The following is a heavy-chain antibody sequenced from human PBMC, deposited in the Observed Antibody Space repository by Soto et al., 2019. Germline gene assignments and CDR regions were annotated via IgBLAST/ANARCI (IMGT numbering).Heavy chain of an antibody. Sequence: ASVKVSCKASGYTFTGYYMHWVRQAPGQGLEWMGWINPNSGGTNYAQSFQGRVTMTRDTSTSTAYMELTRLRSEDTAVYYCARRNNAFHIWGQGTMVTVSS. CDR2: INPNSGGT. D-gene: IGHD4-4*01. J-gene: IGHJ3*02. V-gene: IGHV1-2*02. CDR1: GYTFTGYY. CDR3: ARRNNAFHI.